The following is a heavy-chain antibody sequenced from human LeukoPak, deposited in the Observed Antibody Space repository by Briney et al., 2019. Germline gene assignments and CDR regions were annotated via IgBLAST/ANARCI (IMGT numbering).Heavy chain of an antibody. J-gene: IGHJ4*02. CDR1: GGSISSGDYY. CDR2: IYYSGST. CDR3: ARLYSGYDARQYYFDY. D-gene: IGHD5-12*01. V-gene: IGHV4-30-4*01. Sequence: SQTLSLTCTVSGGSISSGDYYWSWIRQPPGKGLEWIGYIYYSGSTYYNPSLKSRVTISVDTSKNQFSLKLSSVTAADTAVYYCARLYSGYDARQYYFDYWGQGTLVTVSP.